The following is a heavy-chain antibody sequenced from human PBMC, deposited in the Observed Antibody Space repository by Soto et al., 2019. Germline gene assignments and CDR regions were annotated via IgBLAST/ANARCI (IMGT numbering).Heavy chain of an antibody. CDR3: ARDGLLGYFDY. Sequence: GGSLRLSCAASGFTFSSYAMHWVRQAPGKGLEWVAVISYGGSNKYYADSVKGRFTISRDNSKNTLYLQMNSLRAGDTAVYYCARDGLLGYFDYWGQGTLVTVSS. D-gene: IGHD3-16*01. V-gene: IGHV3-30-3*01. CDR2: ISYGGSNK. CDR1: GFTFSSYA. J-gene: IGHJ4*02.